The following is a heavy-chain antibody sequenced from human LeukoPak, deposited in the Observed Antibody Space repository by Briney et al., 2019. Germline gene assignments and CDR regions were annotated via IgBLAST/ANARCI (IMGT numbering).Heavy chain of an antibody. J-gene: IGHJ3*02. CDR1: GYTFTSYY. V-gene: IGHV1-46*01. D-gene: IGHD3-22*01. CDR2: INPSGGST. CDR3: ARGTRITMIVYAFDI. Sequence: ASVKVSCKASGYTFTSYYMHWVRQAPGQGLEWMGIINPSGGSTSYAQKSQGRVTMTRDTSTSTVYMELSSLRSEDTAVYYCARGTRITMIVYAFDIWGQGTMVTVSS.